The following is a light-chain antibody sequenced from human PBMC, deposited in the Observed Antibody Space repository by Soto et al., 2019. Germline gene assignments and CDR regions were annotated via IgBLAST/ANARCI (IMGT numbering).Light chain of an antibody. CDR1: QSVNSN. J-gene: IGKJ1*01. CDR3: QQYNNWLWT. V-gene: IGKV3-15*01. Sequence: EIVMTQSPAILSVSPGERATLSCRASQSVNSNLVWFQQKPRQAPRLLIYGASTRATGIPGRFSGSGFGTEFTLTISSLQSEDFAVYYCQQYNNWLWTFGQGTKVEIK. CDR2: GAS.